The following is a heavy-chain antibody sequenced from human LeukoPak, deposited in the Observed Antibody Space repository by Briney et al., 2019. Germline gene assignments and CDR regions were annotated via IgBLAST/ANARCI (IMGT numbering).Heavy chain of an antibody. CDR1: GGTFSSYA. Sequence: ASVKVSCKASGGTFSSYAISWVRQAPGQGLEWMGRIIPILGIANYAQKFQGRVTITADKSTSTAYMELSSLRSEDTAVYYCASRYSGSYYYGMDVWGQGTTVTVSS. CDR3: ASRYSGSYYYGMDV. D-gene: IGHD1-26*01. V-gene: IGHV1-69*04. J-gene: IGHJ6*02. CDR2: IIPILGIA.